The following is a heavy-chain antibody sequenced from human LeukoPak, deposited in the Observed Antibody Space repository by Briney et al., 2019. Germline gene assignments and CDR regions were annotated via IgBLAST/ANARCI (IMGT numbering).Heavy chain of an antibody. CDR2: ISAYNGNT. J-gene: IGHJ4*02. CDR3: ARAGPRGYCSGGSCYPFNY. Sequence: ASVKVSCKASGYTFTSYGISWVRQAPGQGLEWMGWISAYNGNTNYAQKLQGRVTMTTDTSTSTAYMELRSLRSDDTAVYYCARAGPRGYCSGGSCYPFNYWGQGTLVTVSS. D-gene: IGHD2-15*01. CDR1: GYTFTSYG. V-gene: IGHV1-18*01.